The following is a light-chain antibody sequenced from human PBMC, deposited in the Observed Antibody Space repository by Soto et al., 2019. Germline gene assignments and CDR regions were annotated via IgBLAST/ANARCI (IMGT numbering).Light chain of an antibody. CDR1: SSDVGGYNY. J-gene: IGLJ2*01. Sequence: ALTQPASVSGSPGQSITISCTGTSSDVGGYNYVSWYQQHPGKAPKLMIYDVSNRPSGVSNRFSGSKSGNTASLTISGLQAEDEADYYCSSSTSSSTLVFGGGTKRTVL. CDR2: DVS. CDR3: SSSTSSSTLV. V-gene: IGLV2-14*01.